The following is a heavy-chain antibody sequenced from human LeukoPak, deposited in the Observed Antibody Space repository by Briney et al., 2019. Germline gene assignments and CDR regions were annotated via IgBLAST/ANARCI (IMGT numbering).Heavy chain of an antibody. D-gene: IGHD2/OR15-2a*01. Sequence: PAGTLSLTCTVSGVSISSNDYYWGWIRQPPGQGLVWTRSMPNSGTTYYNPSLKSRVTISVDTSKDQFSLKLSSVTAADTAVYYCAVTGYCKSRGCLNWFDPWGQGTLVTVSS. CDR1: GVSISSNDYY. V-gene: IGHV4-39*01. CDR2: MPNSGTT. J-gene: IGHJ5*02. CDR3: AVTGYCKSRGCLNWFDP.